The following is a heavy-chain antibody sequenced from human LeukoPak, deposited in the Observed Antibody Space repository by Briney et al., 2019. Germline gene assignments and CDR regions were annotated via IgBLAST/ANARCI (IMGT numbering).Heavy chain of an antibody. CDR2: INHSGST. V-gene: IGHV4-34*01. J-gene: IGHJ1*01. CDR3: ARAGDGLRITMIVH. CDR1: GGSFSGYH. Sequence: SETLSLTCAVYGGSFSGYHWSWIRQPPGKGLEWIGEINHSGSTNYNPSLKSRVTISVDTSKNQFSLKLSSVTAADTAVYYCARAGDGLRITMIVHWGQGTLVTVSS. D-gene: IGHD3-22*01.